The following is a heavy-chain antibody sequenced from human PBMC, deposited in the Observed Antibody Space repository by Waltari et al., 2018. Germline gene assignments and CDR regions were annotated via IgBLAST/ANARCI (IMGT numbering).Heavy chain of an antibody. CDR1: GVTFSNYG. CDR3: VRGDYYFDF. D-gene: IGHD1-26*01. J-gene: IGHJ4*02. Sequence: QVQLVESGGGVVQPGRSLRLSWAASGVTFSNYGMHWVRQAPGKGLDWVAVIFYDGSKQYYGDSVKGRFTISRDDSKNTLYLQMNSLRAEDTAVYNCVRGDYYFDFWGQGTLVTVSS. V-gene: IGHV3-33*01. CDR2: IFYDGSKQ.